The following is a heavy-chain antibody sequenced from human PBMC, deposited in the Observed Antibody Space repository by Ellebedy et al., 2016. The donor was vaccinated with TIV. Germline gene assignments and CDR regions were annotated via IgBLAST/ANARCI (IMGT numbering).Heavy chain of an antibody. V-gene: IGHV3-53*01. D-gene: IGHD6-6*01. CDR2: INNGGRTT. Sequence: GESLKISCAASGFTVTTNYMNWVRQAPGKGLEWVSGINNGGRTTSYADSVKGRFTISRDNSKNTLFLQVNSLRAEDTAVYYCMFKGLSARLYWGQGTLVTVSS. CDR1: GFTVTTNY. CDR3: MFKGLSARLY. J-gene: IGHJ1*01.